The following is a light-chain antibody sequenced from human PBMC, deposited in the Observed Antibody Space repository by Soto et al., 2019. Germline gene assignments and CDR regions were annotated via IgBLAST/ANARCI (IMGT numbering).Light chain of an antibody. CDR1: QRFLIY. V-gene: IGKV1-39*01. J-gene: IGKJ5*01. CDR2: SAS. Sequence: DIQMTQSPSSLSTSIGDGVTITCRASQRFLIYLNWYRQKPGKAPELLIYSASNLQSGVPSRFSGSGSGTDFTLTISGLQSEDFATYYCQQSFSTPTFGQGTRLDIK. CDR3: QQSFSTPT.